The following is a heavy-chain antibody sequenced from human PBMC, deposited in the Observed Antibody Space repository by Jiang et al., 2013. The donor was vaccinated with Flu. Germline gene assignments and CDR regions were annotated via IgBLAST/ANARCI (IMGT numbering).Heavy chain of an antibody. CDR1: GYRFTTYW. V-gene: IGHV5-51*01. Sequence: SLKISCKASGYRFTTYWIGWVRQMPGKGLEWMGIIYPGDSETRYSPSFQGQVTISADKSISTAFLQWRSLKASDSAMYYCASTDRFDSSAYGPPDYWGQGTLVTVTS. J-gene: IGHJ4*02. CDR3: ASTDRFDSSAYGPPDY. CDR2: IYPGDSET. D-gene: IGHD3-22*01.